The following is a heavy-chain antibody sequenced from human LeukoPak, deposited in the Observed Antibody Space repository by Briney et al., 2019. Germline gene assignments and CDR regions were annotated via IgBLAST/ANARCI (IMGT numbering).Heavy chain of an antibody. Sequence: SETLSLTCAVYGGSFSGYYWSWIRQPPGKGLEWIGEINHSGSTNYNPSLKSRVTISVDTSKNQFSLKLSSVTAADTAVYYCARGDYYDGSGYYSCFDIWGQGTMVTVSS. V-gene: IGHV4-34*01. J-gene: IGHJ3*02. CDR2: INHSGST. CDR3: ARGDYYDGSGYYSCFDI. D-gene: IGHD3-22*01. CDR1: GGSFSGYY.